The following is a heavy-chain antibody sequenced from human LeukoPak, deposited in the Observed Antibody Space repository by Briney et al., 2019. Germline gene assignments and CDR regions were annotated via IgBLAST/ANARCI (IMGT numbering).Heavy chain of an antibody. V-gene: IGHV6-1*01. CDR3: ARARESRFDY. CDR2: TYYRSKWNK. Sequence: SQTLSLTCVISGDSVSRNSVTWNWIRQSPSRGLEWLGRTYYRSKWNKDYAVSVKGRVTINIDTSNNQFSLHLNSVTPEDTALYYCARARESRFDYWGQGTLVTVSS. D-gene: IGHD1-26*01. CDR1: GDSVSRNSVT. J-gene: IGHJ4*02.